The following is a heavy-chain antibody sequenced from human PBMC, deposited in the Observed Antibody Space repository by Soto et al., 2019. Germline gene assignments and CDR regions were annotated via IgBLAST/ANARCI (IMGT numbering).Heavy chain of an antibody. CDR2: INPSRGTT. V-gene: IGHV1-46*03. CDR3: ARSYISSSYWFDP. Sequence: SVKVSCKASGYTFITYFMHWVRQAPGQGLEWMGVINPSRGTTSYAQKFQDRVTMTRDTSASTVYMELSSLRSEDTAMYYCARSYISSSYWFDPWGQGTLVTVSS. J-gene: IGHJ5*02. D-gene: IGHD6-6*01. CDR1: GYTFITYF.